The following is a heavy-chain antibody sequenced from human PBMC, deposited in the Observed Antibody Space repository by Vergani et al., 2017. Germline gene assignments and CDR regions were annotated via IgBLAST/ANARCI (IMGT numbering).Heavy chain of an antibody. Sequence: QVQLQESGPGLVKPSQTLSLTCTVSGGSISSGGYYWSWIRQHPGKGLEWIGYIYYSGSTYYNPSLKSRVTISVDTSKNQVSLKLSSVTAADTAVYYCVREARGMRAFDIWGQGTMVTVSS. V-gene: IGHV4-31*03. CDR1: GGSISSGGYY. CDR2: IYYSGST. D-gene: IGHD3-16*01. J-gene: IGHJ3*02. CDR3: VREARGMRAFDI.